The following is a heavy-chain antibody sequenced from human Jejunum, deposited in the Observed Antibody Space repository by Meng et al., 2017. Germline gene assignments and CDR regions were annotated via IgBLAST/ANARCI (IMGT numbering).Heavy chain of an antibody. CDR3: ARDAPNSSGYYGYFDY. CDR2: INYSGST. Sequence: GSLRLSCTVSGGSISSSGYYWGWIRQPPGKGLEWIGSINYSGSTYQNPSLKSRVTVSLDTSKNQFSLKLTSVTAADTAVYYCARDAPNSSGYYGYFDYWGQGTRVTGSS. D-gene: IGHD3-22*01. V-gene: IGHV4-39*07. CDR1: GGSISSSGYY. J-gene: IGHJ4*02.